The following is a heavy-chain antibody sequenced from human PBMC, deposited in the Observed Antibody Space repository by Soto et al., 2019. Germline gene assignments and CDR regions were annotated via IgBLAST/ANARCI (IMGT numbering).Heavy chain of an antibody. D-gene: IGHD5-18*01. Sequence: SETLSLTCAVYGGSFSGYYWSWIRQPPGKGLEWIGEINHSGSTNYNPSLKSRVTISVDTSKNQFSLKLSSVTAADTAVYYCARGRVQLWLRGRNYFDYWGQGTLVTVSS. V-gene: IGHV4-34*01. CDR2: INHSGST. CDR3: ARGRVQLWLRGRNYFDY. CDR1: GGSFSGYY. J-gene: IGHJ4*02.